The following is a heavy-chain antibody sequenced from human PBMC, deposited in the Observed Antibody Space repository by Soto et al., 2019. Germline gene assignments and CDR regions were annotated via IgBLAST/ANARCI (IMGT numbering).Heavy chain of an antibody. D-gene: IGHD2-21*02. CDR3: ATTGGAVVVTAISPQPFDY. J-gene: IGHJ4*02. V-gene: IGHV1-24*01. CDR1: GYTLTELS. Sequence: QVQLVQSGAEVKKPGASVKVSCKVSGYTLTELSMHWVRQAPGKGLEWMGGFDPEDGETIYAQKFQGRGTMTEDTSTDTAYMELSSLRSEDTAVYYCATTGGAVVVTAISPQPFDYWGQGTLVTVSS. CDR2: FDPEDGET.